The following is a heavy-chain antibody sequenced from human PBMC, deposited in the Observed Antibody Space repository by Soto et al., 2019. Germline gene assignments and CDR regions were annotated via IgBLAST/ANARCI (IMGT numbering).Heavy chain of an antibody. J-gene: IGHJ6*02. CDR3: ARGVRITIFGVVDYYYGMDV. CDR1: GDSVSSNSAA. Sequence: SQTLSLTCVISGDSVSSNSAAWNWIRQSPSRGLEWLGRTYYRSKWYNDYAVSVKSRITINPDTSKNQFSLQLNSVTPEDTAVYYCARGVRITIFGVVDYYYGMDVWGQGTTVTVSS. D-gene: IGHD3-3*01. CDR2: TYYRSKWYN. V-gene: IGHV6-1*01.